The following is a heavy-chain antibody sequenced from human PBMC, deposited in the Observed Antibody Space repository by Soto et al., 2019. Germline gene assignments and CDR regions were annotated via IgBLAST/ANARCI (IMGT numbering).Heavy chain of an antibody. Sequence: QVQLVQSGAEVKKPGSSVRVSCKTSGFTFNVYGIHWVRQAPGQGLEWMGGLIPIYDEPNYAQKFQGRVTITADKSTTTVYLELSSLRSEDTAVYFCARVRDPHLDHYGLDVW. J-gene: IGHJ6*01. CDR1: GFTFNVYG. V-gene: IGHV1-69*06. CDR2: LIPIYDEP. CDR3: ARVRDPHLDHYGLDV.